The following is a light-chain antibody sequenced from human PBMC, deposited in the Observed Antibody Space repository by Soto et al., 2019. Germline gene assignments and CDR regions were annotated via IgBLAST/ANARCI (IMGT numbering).Light chain of an antibody. V-gene: IGKV1-5*03. J-gene: IGKJ1*01. CDR3: HQYYSYPWM. CDR2: KAS. CDR1: QSISNL. Sequence: DIEMTQSPSTLSASVGDRVTITCRASQSISNLLAWYQQKPGKAPYLLIYKASSFQSVVTSRCSGSSSWTEFSLTISSLQPDDFASYYCHQYYSYPWMFVQGTKVEIK.